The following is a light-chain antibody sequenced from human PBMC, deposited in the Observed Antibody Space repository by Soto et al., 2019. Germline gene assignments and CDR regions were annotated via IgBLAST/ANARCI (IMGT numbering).Light chain of an antibody. J-gene: IGLJ1*01. CDR1: SSDVGGYNY. Sequence: QSVLTQPPSASGCPGQSVTSSCTGTSSDVGGYNYVSWYQQHPGKAPKVIIYEVSKRPSGVPDRFSGSKSGSTASLTVSGLQAEDEADYYCSSYAVTNIFVFGTGTKVTVL. V-gene: IGLV2-8*01. CDR3: SSYAVTNIFV. CDR2: EVS.